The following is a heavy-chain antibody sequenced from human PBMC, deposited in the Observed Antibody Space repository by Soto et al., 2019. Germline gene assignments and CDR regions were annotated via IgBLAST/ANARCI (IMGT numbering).Heavy chain of an antibody. CDR3: TRDPDTSSKIDY. CDR2: ISSSGSAL. J-gene: IGHJ4*02. V-gene: IGHV3-11*01. CDR1: GFTFSYHY. Sequence: QVQLVESGGGLVKPGESLRLSCAASGFTFSYHYMSWVRRATGKGLEWVSYISSSGSALYYADSVKGRFTISRDNAKNSLYLHMNSLTVEDTAVYYCTRDPDTSSKIDYWGQGTLVTVSS. D-gene: IGHD4-4*01.